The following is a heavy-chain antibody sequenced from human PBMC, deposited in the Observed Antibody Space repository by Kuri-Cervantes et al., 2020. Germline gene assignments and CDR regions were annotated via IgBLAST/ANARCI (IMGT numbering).Heavy chain of an antibody. CDR2: ISAYNGNT. CDR3: ARGKARLLWFGELLNENYGMDV. J-gene: IGHJ6*02. D-gene: IGHD3-10*01. Sequence: ASVKVSCRASGYTFTSYGISWVRQAPGQGLEWMGWISAYNGNTNYAQKLQGRVTMTTDTSTSTAYMELSSLRSEDTAVYYCARGKARLLWFGELLNENYGMDVWGQGTTVTVSS. CDR1: GYTFTSYG. V-gene: IGHV1-18*01.